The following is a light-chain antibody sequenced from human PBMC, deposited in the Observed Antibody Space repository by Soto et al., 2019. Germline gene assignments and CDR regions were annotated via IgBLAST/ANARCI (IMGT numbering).Light chain of an antibody. CDR3: PQYGSSPVT. J-gene: IGKJ5*01. Sequence: PGERATLSCSASQSVTNNYLTWYQQKPGEAPRLLIYRASRRATGIPDRFSGSGSGTDFTLTISRLEPEDFAVFYCPQYGSSPVTFGQGTRLEIK. CDR2: RAS. CDR1: QSVTNNY. V-gene: IGKV3-20*01.